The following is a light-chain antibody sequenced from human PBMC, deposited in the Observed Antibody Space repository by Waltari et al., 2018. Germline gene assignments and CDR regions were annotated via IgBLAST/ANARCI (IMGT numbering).Light chain of an antibody. CDR3: QQYGSSPWT. J-gene: IGKJ1*01. CDR1: QSVRSGH. V-gene: IGKV3-20*01. Sequence: DIVLTQSPGTLSLSPGERATLSCRASQSVRSGHLAWFQQKPGQAPRLLIYAASSRATALPDRFTGSGSGTDFALTIGRLEPEDSAVYYCQQYGSSPWTFGQGTKVEIK. CDR2: AAS.